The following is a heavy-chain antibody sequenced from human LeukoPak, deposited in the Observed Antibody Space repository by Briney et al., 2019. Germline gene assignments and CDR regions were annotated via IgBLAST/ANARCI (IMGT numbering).Heavy chain of an antibody. CDR1: GGSISSGSYS. D-gene: IGHD4-17*01. V-gene: IGHV4-61*02. Sequence: SETLSLTCTVSGGSISSGSYSWSWIRQPAGKGLEWIGRIYTSGSTNYNPSLRSRVTISVDTSKNHFSLKLSSVTAADTAVYYCARARPDYGDYVFDYWGQGTLVTVSS. CDR3: ARARPDYGDYVFDY. J-gene: IGHJ4*02. CDR2: IYTSGST.